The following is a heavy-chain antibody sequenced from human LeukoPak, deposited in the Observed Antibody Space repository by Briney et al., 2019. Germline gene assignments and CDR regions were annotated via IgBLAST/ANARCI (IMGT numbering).Heavy chain of an antibody. Sequence: GASVKVSCTASGFTFTSYGISWVRQATGQGLEWMGWMNPNSGNTGYAQRFQGRVTMTRNTSISTAYMELSSLRSEDAAVYYCARGRYRDMDVWGKGTTVTISS. CDR3: ARGRYRDMDV. V-gene: IGHV1-8*02. CDR1: GFTFTSYG. CDR2: MNPNSGNT. J-gene: IGHJ6*03. D-gene: IGHD2-2*02.